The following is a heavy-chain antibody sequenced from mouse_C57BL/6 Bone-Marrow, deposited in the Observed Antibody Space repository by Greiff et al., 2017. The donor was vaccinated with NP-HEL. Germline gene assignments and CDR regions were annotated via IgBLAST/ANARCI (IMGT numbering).Heavy chain of an antibody. CDR1: GYTFTDHT. D-gene: IGHD1-1*01. CDR3: ARLSVVATDGWYFDV. V-gene: IGHV1-78*01. Sequence: QVQLQQSDAELVKPGASVKISCKVSGYTFTDHTIHWMKQRPEQGLEWIGYIYPRDGSTKYNEKFKVKATLTADKSSSTAYMQLNSLTSEDSAVYFCARLSVVATDGWYFDVWGTGTTVTVSS. CDR2: IYPRDGST. J-gene: IGHJ1*03.